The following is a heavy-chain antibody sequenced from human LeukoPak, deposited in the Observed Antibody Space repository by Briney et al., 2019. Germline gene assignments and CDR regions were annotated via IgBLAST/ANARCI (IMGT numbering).Heavy chain of an antibody. D-gene: IGHD3-9*01. CDR1: GVSISTYY. J-gene: IGHJ6*02. V-gene: IGHV4-59*12. CDR2: IYYTGSI. CDR3: ARDRWEGYDILTGNFYHYGLDV. Sequence: PSETLSLTCTVSGVSISTYYWTWIRQPPGKGLEWIGHIYYTGSIEYNPSLESRVTISVDTTKNQFSLNLSSVTAADTAVYYCARDRWEGYDILTGNFYHYGLDVWGQGTTVTVSS.